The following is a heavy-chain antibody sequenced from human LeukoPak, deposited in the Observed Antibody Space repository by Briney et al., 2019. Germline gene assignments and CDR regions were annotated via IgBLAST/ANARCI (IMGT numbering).Heavy chain of an antibody. CDR1: GFIFSSAV. J-gene: IGHJ4*02. CDR2: INSGSGTT. D-gene: IGHD3-10*01. Sequence: SGGSLRLSCAASGFIFSSAVMSWVRQAPGKELEWVSAINSGSGTTYAESVKGWFTISRDNSRNTLYLQMNTLRAEDTAVYYCAKGSACAGSYRPFDYWGQGTLVTVSS. CDR3: AKGSACAGSYRPFDY. V-gene: IGHV3-23*01.